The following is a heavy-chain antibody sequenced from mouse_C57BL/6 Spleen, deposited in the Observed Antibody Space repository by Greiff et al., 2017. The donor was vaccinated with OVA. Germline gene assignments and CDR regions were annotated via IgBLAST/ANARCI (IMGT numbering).Heavy chain of an antibody. Sequence: EVQRVESEGGLVQPGSSMKLSCTASGFTFSDYYMAWVRQVPEKGLEWVANINYDGSSTYYLDSLKSRFIISRDNAKNILYLQMSSLKSEDTATYYCARDLYYYGSSYEAMDYWGQGTSVTVSS. D-gene: IGHD1-1*01. CDR2: INYDGSST. CDR3: ARDLYYYGSSYEAMDY. CDR1: GFTFSDYY. J-gene: IGHJ4*01. V-gene: IGHV5-16*01.